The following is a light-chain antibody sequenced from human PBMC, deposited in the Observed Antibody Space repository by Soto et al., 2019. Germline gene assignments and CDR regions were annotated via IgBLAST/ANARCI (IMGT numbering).Light chain of an antibody. CDR2: DNN. J-gene: IGLJ1*01. CDR1: SSNIGNNY. Sequence: QSVLTQPPSVSAAPGQTVTISCSGSSSNIGNNYVSWYQQLPGTAPKLLIYDNNKRPSGIPDRFSGSKSGTSATLGITGLQTGDEADYYCGTWDSSLSAGPYVFGTGTQLTVL. CDR3: GTWDSSLSAGPYV. V-gene: IGLV1-51*01.